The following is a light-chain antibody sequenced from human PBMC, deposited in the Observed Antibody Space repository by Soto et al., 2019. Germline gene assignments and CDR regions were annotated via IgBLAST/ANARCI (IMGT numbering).Light chain of an antibody. J-gene: IGLJ1*01. Sequence: QSALAQPASVSGSPRQSITISCTGTTSDVGGYFYVSWYQQHPGKAPKLMIYDVSNRPSGVSDRFSGSKSGSAASLTISGLQAEDEADYYCSSYTSSTAYVFGTGTKLTVL. CDR3: SSYTSSTAYV. CDR2: DVS. CDR1: TSDVGGYFY. V-gene: IGLV2-14*01.